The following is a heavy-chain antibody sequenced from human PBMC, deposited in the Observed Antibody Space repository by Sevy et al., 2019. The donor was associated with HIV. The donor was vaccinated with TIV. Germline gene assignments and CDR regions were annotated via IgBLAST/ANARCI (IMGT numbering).Heavy chain of an antibody. J-gene: IGHJ4*02. Sequence: GGSLRLSCAASGFTFSKYSMSWVRQPPGKGLEWVSTLSFGCGEINYADSVKGRFTISRDNSKSSVYLQMNNLGPEDTAVYLCAREGCTKPHDYWGQGTLVTVSS. CDR3: AREGCTKPHDY. D-gene: IGHD2-8*01. CDR1: GFTFSKYS. V-gene: IGHV3-23*01. CDR2: LSFGCGEI.